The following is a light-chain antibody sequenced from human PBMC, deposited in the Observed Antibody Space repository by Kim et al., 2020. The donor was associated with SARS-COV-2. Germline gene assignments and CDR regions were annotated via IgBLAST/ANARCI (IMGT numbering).Light chain of an antibody. Sequence: PGERATLACRARQSVSRNSLVWYQQKPGQAPRLLIYGASSRATGIPDRFSGSGSGTDFTLTISRLEPEDFAVYYCQQYDNSPPVTFGGGTRVEIK. CDR1: QSVSRNS. CDR2: GAS. J-gene: IGKJ4*01. CDR3: QQYDNSPPVT. V-gene: IGKV3-20*01.